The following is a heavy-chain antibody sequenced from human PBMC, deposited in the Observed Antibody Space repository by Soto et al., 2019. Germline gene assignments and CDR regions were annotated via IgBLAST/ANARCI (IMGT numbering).Heavy chain of an antibody. J-gene: IGHJ4*02. CDR2: ISYDGSNK. D-gene: IGHD6-6*01. CDR1: GFTFSSYS. V-gene: IGHV3-30-3*01. CDR3: ARARSSIAARPPLDY. Sequence: GGSLRLSCAASGFTFSSYSMHWVRQAPGKGLEWVAVISYDGSNKYYADSVKGRFTISRGNSKNTLYLQMNSLRAEDTAVYYCARARSSIAARPPLDYWGQGTLVTVSS.